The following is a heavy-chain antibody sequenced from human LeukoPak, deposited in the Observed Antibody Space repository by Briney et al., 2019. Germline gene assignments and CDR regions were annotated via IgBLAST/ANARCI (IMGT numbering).Heavy chain of an antibody. Sequence: PGGSLRLSCTASGFTFSTYAMSWVRQAPGKGLEWVSSFSDSGGGTYYADSVKGLFTVSRDNSKNTLYLQMHSLRAEDTALYYCAKEGLLPVENAFDIWGQGTMVTVSS. V-gene: IGHV3-23*01. CDR3: AKEGLLPVENAFDI. D-gene: IGHD4-23*01. CDR1: GFTFSTYA. J-gene: IGHJ3*02. CDR2: FSDSGGGT.